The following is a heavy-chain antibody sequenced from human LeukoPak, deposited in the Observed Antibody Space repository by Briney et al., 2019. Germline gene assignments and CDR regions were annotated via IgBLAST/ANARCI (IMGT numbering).Heavy chain of an antibody. CDR2: IYPDDSDT. CDR3: ARPSDYDSGSYLRY. V-gene: IGHV5-51*01. Sequence: GESLKISCKGSGYSFTSDWIGWVRQTPGKGLEWMGIIYPDDSDTTYSPSFQGQVTISADKSINTAYLQWSSLKASDTAMYYCARPSDYDSGSYLRYWGQGTLVTVSS. D-gene: IGHD3-10*01. CDR1: GYSFTSDW. J-gene: IGHJ4*02.